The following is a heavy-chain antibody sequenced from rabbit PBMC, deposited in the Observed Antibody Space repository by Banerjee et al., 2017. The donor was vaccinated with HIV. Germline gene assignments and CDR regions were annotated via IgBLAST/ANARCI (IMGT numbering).Heavy chain of an antibody. J-gene: IGHJ4*01. CDR3: ARSPDYYTSGWGYYFDL. CDR2: IYPDSGNT. Sequence: QEQLEESGGDLVKPEGSLTLTCTASGFSFSSYGISWVRQAPGKGLEWIAYIYPDSGNTDYATWVNGRFTISLDNAQSTVFLQMASLTAADTATYFCARSPDYYTSGWGYYFDLWGQGTLVTVS. V-gene: IGHV1S47*01. D-gene: IGHD4-1*01. CDR1: GFSFSSYG.